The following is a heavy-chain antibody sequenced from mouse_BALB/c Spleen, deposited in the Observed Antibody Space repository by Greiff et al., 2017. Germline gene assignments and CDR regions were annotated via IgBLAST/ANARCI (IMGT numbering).Heavy chain of an antibody. Sequence: EVKLMESGPGLVKPSQSLSLTCTVTGYSITSDYAWNWIRQFPGNKLEWMGYISYSGSTSYNPSLKSRISITRDTSKNQFFLQLNSVTTEDTATYYCARSLYYGSSPYYFDYWGQGTTLTVSS. CDR3: ARSLYYGSSPYYFDY. CDR1: GYSITSDYA. CDR2: ISYSGST. D-gene: IGHD1-1*01. J-gene: IGHJ2*01. V-gene: IGHV3-2*02.